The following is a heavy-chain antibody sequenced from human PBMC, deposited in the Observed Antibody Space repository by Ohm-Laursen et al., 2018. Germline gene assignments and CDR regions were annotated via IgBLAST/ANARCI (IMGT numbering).Heavy chain of an antibody. CDR2: ISYDGSNK. CDR1: GFTFSSYG. V-gene: IGHV3-30*18. Sequence: SLRLSCAASGFTFSSYGMHWVRQAPGKGLEWVAVISYDGSNKYYADSVKGRFTISRDNSKNTLYLQMNSLRAEGTAVYYCAKSSSGWCDYWGQGTLVTVSS. D-gene: IGHD6-19*01. CDR3: AKSSSGWCDY. J-gene: IGHJ4*02.